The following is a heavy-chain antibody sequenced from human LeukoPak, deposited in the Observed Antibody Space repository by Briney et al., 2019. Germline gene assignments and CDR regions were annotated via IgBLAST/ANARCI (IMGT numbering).Heavy chain of an antibody. V-gene: IGHV3-64D*06. Sequence: HPGGSLRLSCSASGFTFSNYAMHWVRQAPGKGLEYVSAITINIDRTFYADSVQGRFTISRDNSANTSYLQMSSLRPEDTAVYYCVKPARGSGIQNGFDYWGQGTLVTVSS. D-gene: IGHD3-10*01. CDR1: GFTFSNYA. CDR2: ITINIDRT. J-gene: IGHJ4*02. CDR3: VKPARGSGIQNGFDY.